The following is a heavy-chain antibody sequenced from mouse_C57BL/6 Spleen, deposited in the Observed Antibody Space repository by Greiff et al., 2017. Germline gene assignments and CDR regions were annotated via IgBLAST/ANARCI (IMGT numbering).Heavy chain of an antibody. Sequence: EVQRVVSGGGLVQPGGSLKLSCAASGFTFSDYGMAWVRQAPRKGPEWVAFISNLAYSIYYADTVTGRFTISGENAKNTLYLEMSSLRSEDTAMYYCARITVVAHWYFDVWGTGTTVTVSS. V-gene: IGHV5-15*01. CDR1: GFTFSDYG. CDR3: ARITVVAHWYFDV. J-gene: IGHJ1*03. CDR2: ISNLAYSI. D-gene: IGHD1-1*01.